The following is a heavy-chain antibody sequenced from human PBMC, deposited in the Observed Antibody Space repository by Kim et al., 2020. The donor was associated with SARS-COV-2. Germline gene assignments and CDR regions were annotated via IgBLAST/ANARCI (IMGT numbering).Heavy chain of an antibody. J-gene: IGHJ6*02. CDR1: GFTVSSNY. D-gene: IGHD6-13*01. V-gene: IGHV3-66*01. Sequence: GGSLRLSCAASGFTVSSNYMSWVRQAPGKGLEWVSVIYSGGSTYYADSVKGRFTISRDNSKNTLYLQMNSLRAEDTAVYYCARDWQQPFPYYYYGMDVWGQGTTVTVSS. CDR3: ARDWQQPFPYYYYGMDV. CDR2: IYSGGST.